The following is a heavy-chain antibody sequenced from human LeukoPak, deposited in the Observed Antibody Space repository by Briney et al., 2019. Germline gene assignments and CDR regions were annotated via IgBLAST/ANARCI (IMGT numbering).Heavy chain of an antibody. CDR1: GDSITRSSDY. D-gene: IGHD4-17*01. CDR2: IYYSGST. J-gene: IGHJ4*02. CDR3: ATFYGDYLVAWDGIDY. V-gene: IGHV4-39*07. Sequence: SETLSLTCTVSGDSITRSSDYWGWIRQPPGKGLEWIGSIYYSGSTYYNPSLKSRVTISVDTSKNQFSLKLSSVTAADTAVYYCATFYGDYLVAWDGIDYWGQGTLVTVSS.